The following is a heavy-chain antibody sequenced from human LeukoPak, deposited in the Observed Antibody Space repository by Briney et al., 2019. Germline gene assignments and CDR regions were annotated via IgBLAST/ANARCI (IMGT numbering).Heavy chain of an antibody. Sequence: GGSLRLSCAASGLIFSSYGMHWVRQAPGKGLEWVAVILSDGSKEFYTDSVKGRFTISRDDSKNTLYLQMNSLRAEDTAVYYCAKDVVANYYGSGSYYKPLDWFDPWGQGTLVTVSS. J-gene: IGHJ5*02. V-gene: IGHV3-33*06. D-gene: IGHD3-10*01. CDR3: AKDVVANYYGSGSYYKPLDWFDP. CDR2: ILSDGSKE. CDR1: GLIFSSYG.